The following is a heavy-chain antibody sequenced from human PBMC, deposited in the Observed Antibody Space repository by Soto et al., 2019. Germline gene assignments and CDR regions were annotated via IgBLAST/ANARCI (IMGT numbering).Heavy chain of an antibody. CDR3: AKGLRRLLRTQYYYGLDV. V-gene: IGHV3-23*01. D-gene: IGHD3-16*01. CDR1: GFTFSPYA. J-gene: IGHJ6*02. Sequence: GGSLRLSCAASGFTFSPYAMTWVRQSPGKGLEWVSSISGSGGNTNYADSVKGRFTVSRDNSKRTLSLQMNSLTEEDTAIYYCAKGLRRLLRTQYYYGLDVWGRGTTVTVSS. CDR2: ISGSGGNT.